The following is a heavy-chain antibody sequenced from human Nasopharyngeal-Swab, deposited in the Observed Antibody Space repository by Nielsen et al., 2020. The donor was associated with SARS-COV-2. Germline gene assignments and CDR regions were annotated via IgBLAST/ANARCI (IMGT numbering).Heavy chain of an antibody. D-gene: IGHD4-11*01. J-gene: IGHJ4*02. Sequence: GESLKISCAASGFTFSSYAMSWVRQAPGKGLEWVSAISGSGGSTYYADSVKGRFTISRDNSKNTLYLQMNSLRAEDTAVYYCAKVPSTVNTLPPDYWGQGTLVTVSS. CDR3: AKVPSTVNTLPPDY. CDR2: ISGSGGST. CDR1: GFTFSSYA. V-gene: IGHV3-23*01.